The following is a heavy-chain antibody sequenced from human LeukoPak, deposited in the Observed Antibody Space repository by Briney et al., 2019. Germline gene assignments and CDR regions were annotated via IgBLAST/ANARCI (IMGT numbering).Heavy chain of an antibody. CDR2: IIPILGIA. D-gene: IGHD3-22*01. V-gene: IGHV1-69*02. J-gene: IGHJ4*02. Sequence: ASVKVSCKASGGTFSSYTISWVRQAPGQGLEWMGRIIPILGIANYAQKFQGRVTITADKSTSTAYMELSSLRTEDTAVYYCARGESITTPDYWGQGTLVTVSS. CDR3: ARGESITTPDY. CDR1: GGTFSSYT.